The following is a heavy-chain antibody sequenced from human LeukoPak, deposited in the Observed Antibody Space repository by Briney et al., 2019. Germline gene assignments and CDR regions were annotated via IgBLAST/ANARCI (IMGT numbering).Heavy chain of an antibody. CDR2: IFYDGDSK. D-gene: IGHD3-10*02. CDR3: ARLELFGDDDFDI. J-gene: IGHJ3*02. V-gene: IGHV3-30-3*01. CDR1: GFTFSNYA. Sequence: GGSLRLSCAASGFTFSNYAMHWIRQAPGKGLEWVGVIFYDGDSKHYADSVKGRFTISRDNSKNTLYLQMKSLRTEDTAVYYCARLELFGDDDFDIWGQGTLVTVSS.